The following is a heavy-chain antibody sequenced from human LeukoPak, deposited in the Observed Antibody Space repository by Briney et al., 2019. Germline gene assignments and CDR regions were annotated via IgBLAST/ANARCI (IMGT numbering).Heavy chain of an antibody. Sequence: PSETLSLTCTVSGDSIRSSYWSWIRQSPGKGLEWIGFIYTTGSTDYNPSLKSRVTISVDTSKNLFSLRLRSVTAADTAVYFCARGRVSSSTWYSTYYYYFYMDVWGKGTTVTVSS. D-gene: IGHD4-11*01. CDR2: IYTTGST. CDR3: ARGRVSSSTWYSTYYYYFYMDV. J-gene: IGHJ6*03. V-gene: IGHV4-59*01. CDR1: GDSIRSSY.